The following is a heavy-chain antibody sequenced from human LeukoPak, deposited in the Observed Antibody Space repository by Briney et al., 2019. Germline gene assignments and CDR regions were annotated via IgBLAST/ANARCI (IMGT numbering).Heavy chain of an antibody. CDR2: ISYDGSNK. V-gene: IGHV3-30*18. J-gene: IGHJ4*02. D-gene: IGHD5-12*01. CDR1: GFTFSTYG. CDR3: AKDLGSDGGYDDVGSDY. Sequence: PGGSLRLSCAASGFTFSTYGMHWVRQAPGKGLEWVAAISYDGSNKDYADSVKGRFTISRDNSKNTLYLQMNSLRAEDTAVYYCAKDLGSDGGYDDVGSDYWGQGTLVTVSS.